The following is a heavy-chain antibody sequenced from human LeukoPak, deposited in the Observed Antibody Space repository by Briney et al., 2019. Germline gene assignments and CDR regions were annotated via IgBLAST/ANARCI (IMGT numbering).Heavy chain of an antibody. V-gene: IGHV3-21*01. CDR3: AKDSYQYASATN. Sequence: GGSLRLSCAASGFTFRSYSMNWVRQAPGKGLEWVSSISNSGNYIYYADSVKGRFTISRDNAKNSLYLQMHSLTPEDTAMYYCAKDSYQYASATNWGQGTLVTVSS. J-gene: IGHJ4*02. CDR1: GFTFRSYS. CDR2: ISNSGNYI. D-gene: IGHD2-2*01.